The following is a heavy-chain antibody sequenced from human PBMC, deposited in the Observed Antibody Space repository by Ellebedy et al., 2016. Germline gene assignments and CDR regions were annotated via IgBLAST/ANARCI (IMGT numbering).Heavy chain of an antibody. D-gene: IGHD1-26*01. V-gene: IGHV1-2*02. CDR3: ARQRPASGDSYSGMDV. J-gene: IGHJ6*02. CDR2: IDPNSGDT. CDR1: GYTCIGYY. Sequence: ASVTVSCKASGYTCIGYYIQWVRQAHGQGLEWMGWIDPNSGDTRTAQKFQGRVTMTRDTSFNTAYMELRRLTSDDTAVIYCARQRPASGDSYSGMDVWGRGTTVTVSS.